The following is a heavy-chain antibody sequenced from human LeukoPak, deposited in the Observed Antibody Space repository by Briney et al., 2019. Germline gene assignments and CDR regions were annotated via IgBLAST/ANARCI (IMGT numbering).Heavy chain of an antibody. Sequence: PGGSLRLSCAASGFTFSGSAMHWVRQASGKGLEWVGRIRSKANSYATAYAASVKGRFTISRDDSKNTAYLQMNSPKTEDTAVYYCTSHTVTDDYWGQGTLVTVSS. CDR2: IRSKANSYAT. V-gene: IGHV3-73*01. J-gene: IGHJ4*02. CDR1: GFTFSGSA. D-gene: IGHD4-17*01. CDR3: TSHTVTDDY.